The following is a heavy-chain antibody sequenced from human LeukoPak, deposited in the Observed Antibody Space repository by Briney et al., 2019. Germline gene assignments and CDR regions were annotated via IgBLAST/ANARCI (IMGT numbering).Heavy chain of an antibody. D-gene: IGHD4-17*01. Sequence: GGSLRLSCAASGFTFSNHAMSWVRQAPGRGLEWVSAISGSSGLTYYADSVKGRFTISRDNSKNTLFLQMNSLGAEDTAVYYCARRGESTTYGDYRFDYWGQGTLVTVSS. CDR2: ISGSSGLT. CDR3: ARRGESTTYGDYRFDY. J-gene: IGHJ4*02. CDR1: GFTFSNHA. V-gene: IGHV3-23*01.